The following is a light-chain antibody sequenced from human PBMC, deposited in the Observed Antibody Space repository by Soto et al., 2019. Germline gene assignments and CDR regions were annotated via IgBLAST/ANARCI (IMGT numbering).Light chain of an antibody. CDR3: SSYTSSSTVV. CDR1: SSDVSAYTY. V-gene: IGLV2-14*01. J-gene: IGLJ2*01. CDR2: DVI. Sequence: QSALTQPASVSGSPGQSITISCTGTSSDVSAYTYVAWYQQYPGQAPKIIVHDVINRPSGASNRFSGSKSGNTASLTISGLQAEDEADYYCSSYTSSSTVVFGGGTKLTVL.